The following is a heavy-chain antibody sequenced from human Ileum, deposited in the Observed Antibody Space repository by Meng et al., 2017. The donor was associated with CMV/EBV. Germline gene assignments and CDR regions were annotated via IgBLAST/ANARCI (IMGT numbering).Heavy chain of an antibody. CDR3: RSTLFRGDVYYSDS. CDR2: INHRGFI. J-gene: IGHJ4*02. CDR1: DESFSGYY. D-gene: IGHD3-10*01. V-gene: IGHV4-34*01. Sequence: CAVYDESFSGYYWVWVRQSPGECLEWIGEINHRGFINYNPSLKSRATISEDTSKNQFSLNLKSVTAADTAVYYCRSTLFRGDVYYSDSWGQGTLVTVSS.